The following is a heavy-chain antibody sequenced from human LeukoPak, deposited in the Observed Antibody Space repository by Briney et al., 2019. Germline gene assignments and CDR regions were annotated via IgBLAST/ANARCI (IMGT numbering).Heavy chain of an antibody. CDR3: ARARWLQFLDFDY. J-gene: IGHJ4*02. Sequence: SVMVSCKASGGTFSSYAISWVRQAPGQGLEWMGGIIPIFGTANYAQKFQGRVTITTDESTSTAYMELSSLRSEDTAVYYCARARWLQFLDFDYWGQGTLVTVSS. CDR2: IIPIFGTA. V-gene: IGHV1-69*05. D-gene: IGHD5-24*01. CDR1: GGTFSSYA.